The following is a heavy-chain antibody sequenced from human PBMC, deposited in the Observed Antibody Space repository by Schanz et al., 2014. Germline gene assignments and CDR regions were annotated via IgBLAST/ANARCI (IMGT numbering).Heavy chain of an antibody. V-gene: IGHV4-59*08. CDR3: ARNKYTSGWYYFDY. CDR2: FYNPGST. Sequence: QVPLQESGPGLVKPSETLSLTCTVSGDSVNSNYWNWIRQSPGRGLEWIGHFYNPGSTNYNPSLKSRATISIDPSTNQVPLKLTSVTAADTAVYFCARNKYTSGWYYFDYWGQGVLVTVSS. CDR1: GDSVNSNY. D-gene: IGHD6-19*01. J-gene: IGHJ4*02.